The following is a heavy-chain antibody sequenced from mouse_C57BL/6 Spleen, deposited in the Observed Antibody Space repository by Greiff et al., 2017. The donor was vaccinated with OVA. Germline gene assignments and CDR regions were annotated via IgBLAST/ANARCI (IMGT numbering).Heavy chain of an antibody. CDR1: GYTFTSYW. V-gene: IGHV1-53*01. Sequence: VKLQQPGTELVKPGASVKLSCKASGYTFTSYWMHWVKQRPGQGLEWIGNINPSNGGTNYNEKFKSKATLTVDKSSSTAYMQLSSLTSEDSAVYYCAREGDYGPYYYAMDYWGQGTSVTVSS. CDR2: INPSNGGT. J-gene: IGHJ4*01. CDR3: AREGDYGPYYYAMDY. D-gene: IGHD1-1*02.